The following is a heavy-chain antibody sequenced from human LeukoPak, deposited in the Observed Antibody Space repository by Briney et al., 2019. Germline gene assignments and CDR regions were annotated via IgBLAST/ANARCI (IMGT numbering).Heavy chain of an antibody. Sequence: ASVKVSCKASGYTFTGYYMHWVRQAPGQGLEWMGWINPNSGGTNYAQKLQGRVTMTTDTSTSTAYMELRSLRSDDTAVYYCARDPYSGYEGGDGDFDYWGQGTLVTVSS. CDR2: INPNSGGT. D-gene: IGHD5-12*01. CDR3: ARDPYSGYEGGDGDFDY. V-gene: IGHV1-2*02. J-gene: IGHJ4*02. CDR1: GYTFTGYY.